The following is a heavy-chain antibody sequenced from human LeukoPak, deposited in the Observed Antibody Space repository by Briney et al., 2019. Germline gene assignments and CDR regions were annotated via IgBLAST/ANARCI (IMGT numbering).Heavy chain of an antibody. J-gene: IGHJ4*02. CDR1: GYTFTSYG. Sequence: ASVKVSCKASGYTFTSYGISWVRQAPGQGLEWMGWISTYNGNTNYAQKLQGRVTLTTDTSTSTAYMEVRSLRSDDTAVYYCARDPSSGAPTHFDYWGQGTLVTVSS. D-gene: IGHD6-19*01. CDR3: ARDPSSGAPTHFDY. V-gene: IGHV1-18*01. CDR2: ISTYNGNT.